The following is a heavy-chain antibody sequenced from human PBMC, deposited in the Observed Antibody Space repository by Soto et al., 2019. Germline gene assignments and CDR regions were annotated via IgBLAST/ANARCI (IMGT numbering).Heavy chain of an antibody. Sequence: PGGSLRLSCVASGFPFSRYYMHWVRQVPGEGQGLRRGLEWVSRINTDGTGTGYADSVKGRFTISRDNAKNTLYLQMNNLRAEDTAIYYCTRDRPGPHLYFDYWGQGNMVTV. CDR1: GFPFSRYY. V-gene: IGHV3-74*01. CDR3: TRDRPGPHLYFDY. D-gene: IGHD6-6*01. J-gene: IGHJ4*02. CDR2: INTDGTGT.